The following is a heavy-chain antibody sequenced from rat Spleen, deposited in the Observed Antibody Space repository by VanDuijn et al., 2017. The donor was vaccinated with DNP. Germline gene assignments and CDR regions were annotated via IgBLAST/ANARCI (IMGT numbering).Heavy chain of an antibody. Sequence: EVQLVESGGDLVQPGRSLKLSCTASGFTFSDHNMAWVRQAPKKGLEWVATINCDGSNTYYRDSVKGRFTISRDNAKSTLYLQMDSLRSEDTATYYCASRPPPTRGPFDYWGQGVLVKVSS. D-gene: IGHD1-4*01. CDR1: GFTFSDHN. J-gene: IGHJ2*01. V-gene: IGHV5-7*01. CDR3: ASRPPPTRGPFDY. CDR2: INCDGSNT.